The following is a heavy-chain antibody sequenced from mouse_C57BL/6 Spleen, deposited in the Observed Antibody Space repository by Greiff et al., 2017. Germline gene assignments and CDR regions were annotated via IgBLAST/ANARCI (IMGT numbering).Heavy chain of an antibody. CDR1: GYTFTDYY. J-gene: IGHJ4*01. CDR3: ARSGLRRGGYAMDY. D-gene: IGHD2-4*01. CDR2: IYPGSGNT. V-gene: IGHV1-76*01. Sequence: QVQLQQSGAELVRPGASVKLSCKASGYTFTDYYINWVKQRPGQGLEWIARIYPGSGNTYYNEKFKGKATLTAEKSSSTADMKLSSLTSEDSAVYFCARSGLRRGGYAMDYWGQGTSVTVSS.